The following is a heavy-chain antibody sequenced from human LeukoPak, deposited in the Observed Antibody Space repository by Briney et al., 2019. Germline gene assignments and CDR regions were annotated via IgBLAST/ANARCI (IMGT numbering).Heavy chain of an antibody. CDR2: IFYNEDA. J-gene: IGHJ4*02. D-gene: IGHD4-17*01. CDR1: GVSMSHFH. CDR3: AKGETVTTPPFDH. Sequence: SETLSLTCAVSGVSMSHFHWNWFRQPPGKGLEWVGSIFYNEDANYNPSVKSRVTMSVDMSKRQLSLRLTYVTAADTAVYYCAKGETVTTPPFDHWGRGILVTVSS. V-gene: IGHV4-59*03.